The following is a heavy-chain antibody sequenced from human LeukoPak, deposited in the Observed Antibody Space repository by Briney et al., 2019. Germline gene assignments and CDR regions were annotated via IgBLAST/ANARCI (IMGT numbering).Heavy chain of an antibody. CDR1: GYTFTGYY. CDR3: ARSDQYYYDSSGQNHDAFDI. J-gene: IGHJ3*02. CDR2: INPNSGGT. D-gene: IGHD3-22*01. V-gene: IGHV1-2*02. Sequence: GASVKLSCKASGYTFTGYYTHWVRQGPGQGLEWMGWINPNSGGTNYAQKFQGRVTMTRDTSISTAYMELSRLRSDDTAVYYCARSDQYYYDSSGQNHDAFDIWGQGTMVTVSS.